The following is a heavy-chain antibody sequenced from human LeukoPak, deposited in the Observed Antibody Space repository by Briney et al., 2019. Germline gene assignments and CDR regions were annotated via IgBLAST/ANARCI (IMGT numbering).Heavy chain of an antibody. CDR1: GDSVSSYY. CDR3: ARDYGSV. Sequence: SETPSLTCTVSGDSVSSYYWSWIRQPPGKGLEWIGYIYYSGSTNYNPSLKSRVTISVDTSKNQFSLKLRSVTAADTAVYYCARDYGSVWGQGTTVTVSS. J-gene: IGHJ6*02. V-gene: IGHV4-59*02. D-gene: IGHD1-26*01. CDR2: IYYSGST.